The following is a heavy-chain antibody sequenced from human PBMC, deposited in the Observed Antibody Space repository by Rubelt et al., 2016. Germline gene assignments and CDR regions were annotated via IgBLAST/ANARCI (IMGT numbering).Heavy chain of an antibody. CDR3: ARGSWFRGAFDI. CDR1: GGTFSSYA. D-gene: IGHD6-13*01. V-gene: IGHV1-2*04. J-gene: IGHJ3*02. CDR2: INPNSGGT. Sequence: LVQSGAEVKKPGSSVKVSCKASGGTFSSYAISWVRQAPGQGLEWVGRINPNSGGTNYAQKFQGWVTMTRDTSISTAYMELSRLRSDDTAVYYCARGSWFRGAFDIWGQGTMVAVSS.